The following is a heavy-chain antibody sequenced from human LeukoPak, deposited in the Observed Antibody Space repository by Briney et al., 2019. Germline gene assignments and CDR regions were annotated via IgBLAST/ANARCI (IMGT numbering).Heavy chain of an antibody. CDR1: GGSTSSYY. D-gene: IGHD3-22*01. Sequence: PSETLSLTCTVSGGSTSSYYWSWIRQPPGKGLEWVGYIYYSGSTNYNPSLKSRVTISVDTSKNQFSLKLSSVTAADTAVYYCADGYGHWGQGTLVTVSS. V-gene: IGHV4-59*01. J-gene: IGHJ4*02. CDR2: IYYSGST. CDR3: ADGYGH.